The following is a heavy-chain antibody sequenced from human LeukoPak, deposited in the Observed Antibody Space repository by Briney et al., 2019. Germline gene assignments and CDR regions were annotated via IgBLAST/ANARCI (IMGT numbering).Heavy chain of an antibody. CDR2: INTNTGKP. CDR3: ARSGADNWNYEFDY. V-gene: IGHV7-4-1*02. J-gene: IGHJ4*02. Sequence: GASVKVSCKASGYTFNTYAMNWVRQAPGQGLGWMGWINTNTGKPTYVQGFRGRFDFSLDTSVSTAYLQISSLKTEDTAVYYCARSGADNWNYEFDYWGQGTLVTVSS. CDR1: GYTFNTYA. D-gene: IGHD1-7*01.